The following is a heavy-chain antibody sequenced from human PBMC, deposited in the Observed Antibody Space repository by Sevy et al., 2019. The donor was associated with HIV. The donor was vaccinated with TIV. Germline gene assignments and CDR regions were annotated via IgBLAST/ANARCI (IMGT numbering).Heavy chain of an antibody. CDR1: GFTFSSYW. CDR3: ARVDLYYYDSSGYL. V-gene: IGHV3-7*04. J-gene: IGHJ4*02. Sequence: GGSLRLSCAASGFTFSSYWMSWVRQAPGKGLEWVANIKQDGSEKYYVDSVKGRFTISRDNAKNSLYLQMNSLRAEDTAVYYCARVDLYYYDSSGYLWGQGTLVTVSS. D-gene: IGHD3-22*01. CDR2: IKQDGSEK.